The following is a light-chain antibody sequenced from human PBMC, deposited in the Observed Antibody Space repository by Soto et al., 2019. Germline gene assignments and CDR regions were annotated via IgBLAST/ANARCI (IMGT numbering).Light chain of an antibody. V-gene: IGKV3-15*01. CDR2: GAS. CDR3: QQYNNWPRT. CDR1: QNINSN. Sequence: EIVLTQSPGTLSLSPGERATLSCRASQNINSNLAWYQHKPGQAPRLLIYGASTRATGIPARFSGSGSGTEFTLTISSLQSEDFAVYYCQQYNNWPRTFGQGTKVDIK. J-gene: IGKJ1*01.